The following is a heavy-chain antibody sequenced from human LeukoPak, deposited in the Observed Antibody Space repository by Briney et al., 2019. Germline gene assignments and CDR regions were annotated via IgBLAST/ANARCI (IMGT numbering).Heavy chain of an antibody. J-gene: IGHJ6*02. V-gene: IGHV4-34*09. CDR1: GGSFSGYY. CDR2: INHSGST. Sequence: PSETLSLTCAVYGGSFSGYYWSWIRQPPGKGLEWIGEINHSGSTNYNPSLKSRVTISVDTSKNQFSLKLSSVTAADTAVYYCARESLHLGGNYYYYYGMDVWGQGTTVTVSS. D-gene: IGHD1-26*01. CDR3: ARESLHLGGNYYYYYGMDV.